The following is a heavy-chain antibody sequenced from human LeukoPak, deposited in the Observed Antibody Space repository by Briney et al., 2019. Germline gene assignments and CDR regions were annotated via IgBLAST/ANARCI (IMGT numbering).Heavy chain of an antibody. CDR2: IGGTGTVT. D-gene: IGHD3-22*01. CDR1: GFTFSSFA. J-gene: IGHJ1*01. CDR3: AKGSGYYPEYFQH. Sequence: GGSLRLSCAASGFTFSSFAMSWVRQAPGKGLEWVSSIGGTGTVTYYGDSVKGRFTISRDNSKNTLYLQMNSLRAEDTAVYYCAKGSGYYPEYFQHWGQGTLVTVSS. V-gene: IGHV3-23*01.